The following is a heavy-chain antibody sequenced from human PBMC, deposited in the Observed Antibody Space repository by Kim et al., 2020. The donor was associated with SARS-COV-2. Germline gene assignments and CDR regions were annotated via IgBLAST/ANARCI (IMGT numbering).Heavy chain of an antibody. J-gene: IGHJ6*03. D-gene: IGHD6-13*01. V-gene: IGHV3-33*01. CDR1: GFTFSSYG. Sequence: GGSLRLSCAASGFTFSSYGMHWVRQAPGKGLAWVAVIWYDGSNKYYADSVKGRFTISRDNSKNTLYLQMNSLRAEDTAVYYCARDQNSSSYWGFYYYYYYYMDVWGKGTTVTVSS. CDR2: IWYDGSNK. CDR3: ARDQNSSSYWGFYYYYYYYMDV.